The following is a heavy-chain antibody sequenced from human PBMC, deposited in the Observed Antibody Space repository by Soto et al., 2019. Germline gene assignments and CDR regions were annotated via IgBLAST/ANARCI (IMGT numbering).Heavy chain of an antibody. CDR1: GYTFTSYG. CDR2: ISVYNGNT. J-gene: IGHJ3*02. D-gene: IGHD3-22*01. CDR3: ARAGADYYDSSANTGMGAFDI. V-gene: IGHV1-18*01. Sequence: QVQLVQSGAEVKKPGASVKVSCKASGYTFTSYGISWVRQAPGQGLEWMGWISVYNGNTNYAQKLQGRVTMTTDTSTSTAYMELRSLRSDDTAVYYCARAGADYYDSSANTGMGAFDIWGQGTMVTVSS.